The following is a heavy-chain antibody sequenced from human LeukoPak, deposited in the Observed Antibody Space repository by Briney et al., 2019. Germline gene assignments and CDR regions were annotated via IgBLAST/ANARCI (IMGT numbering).Heavy chain of an antibody. V-gene: IGHV4-34*01. CDR3: ARGRQDVTMIVVIMTAVSYYLDV. D-gene: IGHD3-22*01. CDR1: GGSFSGYY. Sequence: SETLSLTCAVYGGSFSGYYWTWIRHTPEKGLEWIGEMNPSGSNNYNPSLKSRVTISVDTSKNQFSLTLSSVTAADTAVYYCARGRQDVTMIVVIMTAVSYYLDVWGKGTTVTVS. CDR2: MNPSGSN. J-gene: IGHJ6*03.